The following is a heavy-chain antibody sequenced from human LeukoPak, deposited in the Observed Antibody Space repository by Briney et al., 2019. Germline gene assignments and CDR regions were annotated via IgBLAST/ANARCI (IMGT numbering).Heavy chain of an antibody. V-gene: IGHV3-74*01. CDR3: ASLLTPYHGSGGGGMDV. J-gene: IGHJ6*02. CDR2: ISGDGSGT. CDR1: GFTFSTHW. D-gene: IGHD3-10*01. Sequence: PGGSLRLSCAASGFTFSTHWMYWVRQAPGKELVWVSRISGDGSGTSYADSVKGRFTISRDNAKDTLYLQMTSLRVEDTAVYSCASLLTPYHGSGGGGMDVWSQGTTVTVSS.